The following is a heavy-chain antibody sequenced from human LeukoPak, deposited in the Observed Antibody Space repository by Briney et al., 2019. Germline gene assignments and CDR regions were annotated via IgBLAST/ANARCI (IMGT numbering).Heavy chain of an antibody. Sequence: GGSLRLSCAASGFTFSSYEMSWVRQAPGKGLEWVSYISSSGSTTYYADPVKGRFTISRDNAKNSLFLQMNSLRAEDTAVYYCARDGGDGYGNTLFDSWGQGTLVTVSS. V-gene: IGHV3-48*03. CDR1: GFTFSSYE. J-gene: IGHJ4*02. D-gene: IGHD5-18*01. CDR2: ISSSGSTT. CDR3: ARDGGDGYGNTLFDS.